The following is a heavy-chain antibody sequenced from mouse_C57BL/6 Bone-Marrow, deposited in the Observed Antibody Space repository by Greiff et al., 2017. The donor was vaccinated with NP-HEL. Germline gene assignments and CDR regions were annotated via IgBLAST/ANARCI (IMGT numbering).Heavy chain of an antibody. V-gene: IGHV1-62-2*01. Sequence: VQLQQSGAELVKPGASVKLSCKASGYTFTEYTIHWVKQRPGKGLEWIGRFYPGSGSIKYNEKFKDKATLTADKSSSTVYMEHSRLTSEDSAVYFCARHDDLTDGTWYFDVWGTGTTVTVSS. CDR2: FYPGSGSI. CDR1: GYTFTEYT. CDR3: ARHDDLTDGTWYFDV. J-gene: IGHJ1*03. D-gene: IGHD2-3*01.